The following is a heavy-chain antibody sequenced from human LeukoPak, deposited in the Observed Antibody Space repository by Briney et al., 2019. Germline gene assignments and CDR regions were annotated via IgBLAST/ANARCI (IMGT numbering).Heavy chain of an antibody. D-gene: IGHD7-27*01. CDR2: ISGSGGST. J-gene: IGHJ4*02. CDR1: GFTFSSYA. V-gene: IGHV3-23*01. CDR3: AKPLGYNWGSPFDY. Sequence: PGGSLRLSCAASGFTFSSYAMSWVRQAPGKGLEWVPAISGSGGSTYYADSVKGRFTISRDNSKNTLYLQMNSLRAEDTAVYYCAKPLGYNWGSPFDYWGQGTLVTVSS.